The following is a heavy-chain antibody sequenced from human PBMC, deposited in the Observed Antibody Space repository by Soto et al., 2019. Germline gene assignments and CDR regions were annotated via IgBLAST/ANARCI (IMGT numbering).Heavy chain of an antibody. V-gene: IGHV4-59*08. CDR3: ARRYGPGFDY. D-gene: IGHD4-17*01. CDR2: IYYSGST. Sequence: PSETLSPTCPFSGGSISSYYWSWIRQPPGKGLEWIGYIYYSGSTNYNPSLKSRVTISVDTSKNQFSLELSSVTAADTAVYYCARRYGPGFDYWGQGTLVTVSS. J-gene: IGHJ4*02. CDR1: GGSISSYY.